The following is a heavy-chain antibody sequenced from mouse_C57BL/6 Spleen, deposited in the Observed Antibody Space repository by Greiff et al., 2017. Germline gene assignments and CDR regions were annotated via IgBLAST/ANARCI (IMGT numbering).Heavy chain of an antibody. CDR3: AKHGNDYDGYYAMDY. J-gene: IGHJ4*01. CDR1: GFSLTSYG. Sequence: QVQLKQSGPGLVAPSQCLSITCTVSGFSLTSYGVDWVRQPPGKGLEWLGVIWGGGSTNYNTAPMSRLSISKDNSTSQVFLKMNSLQTDDTAMYYCAKHGNDYDGYYAMDYWGQGTSVTVSS. D-gene: IGHD2-4*01. V-gene: IGHV2-9*01. CDR2: IWGGGST.